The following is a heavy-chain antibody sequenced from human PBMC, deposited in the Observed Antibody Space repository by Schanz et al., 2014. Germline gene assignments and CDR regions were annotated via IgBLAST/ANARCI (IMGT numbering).Heavy chain of an antibody. CDR2: INAANGNT. J-gene: IGHJ3*02. CDR3: ARGGGPEDVFDI. Sequence: QVQLVQSGPEVEKPGASVKVSCKTSGYTFTEYTMYWLRQAPGQRLEWMGWINAANGNTRYSQKLQGRVTMTTDTSTSTAYMELRSLRSDDTAVYYCARGGGPEDVFDIWGQGTTXTVSS. V-gene: IGHV1-3*01. D-gene: IGHD5-12*01. CDR1: GYTFTEYT.